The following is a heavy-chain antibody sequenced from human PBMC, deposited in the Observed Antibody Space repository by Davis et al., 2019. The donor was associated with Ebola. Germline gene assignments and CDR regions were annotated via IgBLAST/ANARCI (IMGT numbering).Heavy chain of an antibody. V-gene: IGHV5-51*01. D-gene: IGHD1-26*01. Sequence: GESLKISCKGSGYSSTNYWLGWVRQMPGKGLEWMGIIYPGDSDTRYSPSFQGQVTISADKSISTAYLQWSSLNASDTAMYYCARMYSGRYYFSYWGQGTLVTVSS. CDR1: GYSSTNYW. J-gene: IGHJ4*02. CDR2: IYPGDSDT. CDR3: ARMYSGRYYFSY.